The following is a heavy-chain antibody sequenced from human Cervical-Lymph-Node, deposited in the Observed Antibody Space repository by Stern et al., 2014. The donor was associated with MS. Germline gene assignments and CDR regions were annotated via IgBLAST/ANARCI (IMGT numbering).Heavy chain of an antibody. D-gene: IGHD3-16*01. CDR2: ITSGSTYI. V-gene: IGHV3-21*01. J-gene: IGHJ3*02. CDR1: GFTFSTYS. CDR3: ARDALNVRGTFDI. Sequence: DVQLLESGGGLVKPGGSLRLSCAASGFTFSTYSMNWVRQAPGKGLEWVSSITSGSTYIYYADAVKGRCTISRDNAKNSLYLQMNSLRAEDTALYYCARDALNVRGTFDIWGQGTIVSVSS.